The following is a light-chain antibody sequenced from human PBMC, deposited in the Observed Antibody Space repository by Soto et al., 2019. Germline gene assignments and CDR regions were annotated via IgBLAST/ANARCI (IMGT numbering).Light chain of an antibody. Sequence: QSALTQPASVSASPGQSITISCTGTSSDVGGYKFVSWYQHHPGKAPKLMIYEVNNRPSGVSNRFSGSKSGNTASLTISGLQAEDEGDFFCCSYAGNGAWVFGGGTKLTVL. CDR2: EVN. J-gene: IGLJ3*02. V-gene: IGLV2-14*01. CDR1: SSDVGGYKF. CDR3: CSYAGNGAWV.